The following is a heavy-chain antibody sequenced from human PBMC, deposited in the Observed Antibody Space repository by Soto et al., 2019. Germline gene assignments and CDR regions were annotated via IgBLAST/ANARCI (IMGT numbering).Heavy chain of an antibody. CDR2: IGTAGDT. V-gene: IGHV3-13*01. D-gene: IGHD6-13*01. CDR3: ARAAAAAGDAFDI. CDR1: GFTFSSYD. Sequence: GGSMRLSCAASGFTFSSYDMHWVRHATGKGLEWVSAIGTAGDTYYPGSVKGRFTISRENAKNSLYLQMNSLRAGDTAVYYCARAAAAAGDAFDIWGQGTMVTVSS. J-gene: IGHJ3*02.